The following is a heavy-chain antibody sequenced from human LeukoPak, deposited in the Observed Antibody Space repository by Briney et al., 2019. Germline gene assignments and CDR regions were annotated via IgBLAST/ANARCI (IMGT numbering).Heavy chain of an antibody. CDR2: IRSKAYGGTT. J-gene: IGHJ4*02. Sequence: GGSLRLSCTASGFTFWDYAMSWVRQAPGKGREWVGFIRSKAYGGTTEYAASVKGRFTISRDDSKSIAYLQMNSLKTEDTAVCYCTRGAHYFDYWGQGTLVTVSS. CDR1: GFTFWDYA. CDR3: TRGAHYFDY. V-gene: IGHV3-49*04.